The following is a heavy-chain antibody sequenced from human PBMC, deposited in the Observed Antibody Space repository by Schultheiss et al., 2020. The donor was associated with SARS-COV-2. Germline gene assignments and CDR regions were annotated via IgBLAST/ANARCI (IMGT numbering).Heavy chain of an antibody. CDR1: GFTFSSYG. J-gene: IGHJ4*02. CDR2: IWYDGSNK. D-gene: IGHD1-26*01. Sequence: GESLKISCAASGFTFSSYGMHWVRQAPGKGLEWVAVIWYDGSNKYYADSVKGRFTISRDNSKNTLYLQMNSLRAEDTAVYYCARENGRRGAFDYWGQGTLVTVSS. V-gene: IGHV3-33*01. CDR3: ARENGRRGAFDY.